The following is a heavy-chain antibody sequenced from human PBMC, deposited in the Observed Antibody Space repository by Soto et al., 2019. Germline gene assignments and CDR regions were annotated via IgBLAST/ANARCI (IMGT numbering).Heavy chain of an antibody. CDR3: AKGSNEYSAAVEH. CDR1: GFSFSSYA. V-gene: IGHV3-23*01. J-gene: IGHJ1*01. D-gene: IGHD5-12*01. CDR2: LSARGGSS. Sequence: EVQLLESGGGLVQPGGSLRLACAASGFSFSSYAMVCVRQAPGKGLEWFSVLSARGGSSYFAEPVKGRFTISRDNSTNVLSLSMNSLRAEDTATYFCAKGSNEYSAAVEHWGHGTLVLVSS.